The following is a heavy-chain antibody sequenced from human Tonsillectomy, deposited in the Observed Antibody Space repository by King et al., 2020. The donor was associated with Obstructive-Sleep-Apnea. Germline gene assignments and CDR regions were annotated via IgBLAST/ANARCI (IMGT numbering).Heavy chain of an antibody. D-gene: IGHD4-17*01. CDR1: GGSISSSNW. J-gene: IGHJ4*02. Sequence: VQLQESGPGLVRPSGTLSLTCAVSGGSISSSNWWSWVRQPPGKGLEWIGEIYHSGSTNYNPSLKSRVTISVDKSKNQFSLKLSSVTAADTAVYYCATTPTDDCGDYKESLNFDYWGQGTLVTVSS. CDR2: IYHSGST. CDR3: ATTPTDDCGDYKESLNFDY. V-gene: IGHV4-4*02.